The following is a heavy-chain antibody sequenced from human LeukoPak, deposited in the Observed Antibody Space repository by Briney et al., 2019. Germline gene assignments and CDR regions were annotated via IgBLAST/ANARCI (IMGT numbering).Heavy chain of an antibody. CDR2: ISTNGGTT. D-gene: IGHD4-17*01. J-gene: IGHJ4*02. Sequence: GGSLRLSCAASGFSFSTFAMHWVHQAPGKGLEYVSGISTNGGTTYYAKSVKGRFTISRDNSKNTLFLQMGSLRTEDMAVYYCARDSDYGDYFFDYWGQGTLVAVSS. CDR3: ARDSDYGDYFFDY. CDR1: GFSFSTFA. V-gene: IGHV3-64*01.